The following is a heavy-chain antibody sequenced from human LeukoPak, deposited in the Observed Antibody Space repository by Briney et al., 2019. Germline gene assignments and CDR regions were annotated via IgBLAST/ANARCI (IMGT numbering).Heavy chain of an antibody. CDR2: IYYSGST. D-gene: IGHD3-3*01. CDR3: ARDPGHYDFWSGYYMWDNWFDP. J-gene: IGHJ5*02. CDR1: GGSISSSSYY. V-gene: IGHV4-61*01. Sequence: PSETLSLTCTVSGGSISSSSYYWGWIRQPPGKGLEWIGYIYYSGSTNYNPSLKSRVTISVDTSKNQFSLKLSSVTAADTAVYYCARDPGHYDFWSGYYMWDNWFDPWGQGTLVTVSS.